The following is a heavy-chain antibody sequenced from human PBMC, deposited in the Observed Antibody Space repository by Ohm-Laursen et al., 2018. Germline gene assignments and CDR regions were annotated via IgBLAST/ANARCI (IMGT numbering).Heavy chain of an antibody. CDR3: ATYSSGWYLRPEAFDI. Sequence: TLSLTCTVSGGSISSSSHYWGWIRQPPGKGLEWIGSIYYRGSTYYNPSLKSRVTISVDTSKNQFSRKLSSVTAADTAVYYCATYSSGWYLRPEAFDIWGQGTMVTVSS. V-gene: IGHV4-39*01. CDR1: GGSISSSSHY. J-gene: IGHJ3*02. D-gene: IGHD6-19*01. CDR2: IYYRGST.